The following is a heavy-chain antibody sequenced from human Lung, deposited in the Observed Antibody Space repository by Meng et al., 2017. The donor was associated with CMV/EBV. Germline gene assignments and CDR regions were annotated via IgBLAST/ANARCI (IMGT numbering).Heavy chain of an antibody. CDR3: AFSSGADYGSGSRDY. D-gene: IGHD3-10*01. J-gene: IGHJ4*02. CDR2: MYYSANT. V-gene: IGHV4-39*01. Sequence: LXCTVSGDSITSSSYYWGWIRQPPGKGLEWIGSMYYSANTYYNPSLKSRVTISVDTSQNQFSLTLTSVTAADTAVYYCAFSSGADYGSGSRDYWGQGXLVTVSS. CDR1: GDSITSSSYY.